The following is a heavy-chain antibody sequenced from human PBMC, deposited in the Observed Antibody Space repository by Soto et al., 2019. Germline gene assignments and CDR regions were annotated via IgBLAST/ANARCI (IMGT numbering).Heavy chain of an antibody. CDR2: IFHSGDT. CDR1: GDSISNSRW. V-gene: IGHV4-4*02. CDR3: AYSTGWYRHDV. J-gene: IGHJ3*01. Sequence: QVQLQESGPGLVKPSGTLSLTCAVSGDSISNSRWWTWVRQPPGKGLEWIGDIFHSGDTNYNPSHKXRXXXSXXTSQNQFSLKVSSVTAADTAVYYCAYSTGWYRHDVWGQGTLVTVSS. D-gene: IGHD6-19*01.